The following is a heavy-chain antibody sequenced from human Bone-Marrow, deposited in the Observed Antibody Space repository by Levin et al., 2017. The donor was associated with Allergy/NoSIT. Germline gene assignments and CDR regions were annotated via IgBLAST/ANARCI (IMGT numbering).Heavy chain of an antibody. CDR3: AKDLPPYSSSWYICPGMDV. D-gene: IGHD6-13*01. CDR1: GFTFSSYA. J-gene: IGHJ6*02. CDR2: ISGSGGST. Sequence: GESLKISCAASGFTFSSYAMSWVRQAPGKGLEWVSAISGSGGSTYYADSVKGRFTISRDNSKNTLYLQMNSLRAEDTAVYYCAKDLPPYSSSWYICPGMDVWGQGTTVTVSS. V-gene: IGHV3-23*01.